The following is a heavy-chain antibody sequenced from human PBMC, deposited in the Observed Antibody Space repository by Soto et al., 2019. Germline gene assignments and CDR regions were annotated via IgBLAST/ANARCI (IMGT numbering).Heavy chain of an antibody. V-gene: IGHV1-46*03. CDR2: INPSGGST. J-gene: IGHJ6*03. D-gene: IGHD2-2*01. Sequence: VKVSCKASGYTFTNYDMHWVRQAPGQGLEWMGIINPSGGSTSYAQKFQGRVTMTRDTSTSTVYMELSSLRSEDTAVYYCARGRVVVPAAPSRDYYYMDVWGKGTTVTVSS. CDR1: GYTFTNYD. CDR3: ARGRVVVPAAPSRDYYYMDV.